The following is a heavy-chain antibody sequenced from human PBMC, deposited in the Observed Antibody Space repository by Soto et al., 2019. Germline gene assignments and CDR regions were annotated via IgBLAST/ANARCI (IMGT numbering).Heavy chain of an antibody. CDR3: ARDWSGGGDFDY. CDR2: ISAYNGNT. D-gene: IGHD3-10*01. Sequence: ASVKVSCKASGYTFTSYGISWVRQAPGQGLEWMGWISAYNGNTNYAQKLQDRVTMTTDTSTTTAYMELRSLRSDDTAVYYCARDWSGGGDFDYWGQGTLVTVSS. CDR1: GYTFTSYG. J-gene: IGHJ4*02. V-gene: IGHV1-18*01.